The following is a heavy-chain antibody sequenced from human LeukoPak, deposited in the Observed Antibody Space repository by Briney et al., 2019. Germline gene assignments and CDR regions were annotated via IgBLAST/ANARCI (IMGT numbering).Heavy chain of an antibody. Sequence: GESLKISCKGSGYSFTSYWISWVRQMPGKGLEWMGRIDPSDSYTNYSPSFQGNVTISADKSISTAYLQWSSLKASDTAMYYCASNYGSGSPYYYGMDVWGKGTTVTVSS. CDR3: ASNYGSGSPYYYGMDV. D-gene: IGHD3-10*01. CDR2: IDPSDSYT. V-gene: IGHV5-10-1*01. J-gene: IGHJ6*04. CDR1: GYSFTSYW.